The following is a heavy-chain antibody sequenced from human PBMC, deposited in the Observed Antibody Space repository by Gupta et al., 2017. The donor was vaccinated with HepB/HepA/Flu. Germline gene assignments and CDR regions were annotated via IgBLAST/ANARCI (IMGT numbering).Heavy chain of an antibody. CDR3: ARVRYYYESGDYYDAFDI. CDR1: GFTFSLYA. V-gene: IGHV3-23*01. J-gene: IGHJ3*02. D-gene: IGHD3-22*01. Sequence: EVQLLESGGGLVQPGGSLRLSCAASGFTFSLYAMTWVRQASGKGLEWVSLITGSGTRTYYAEYVKGRFTISRDNSKNTVYVQMNSLRAEDTAVYYCARVRYYYESGDYYDAFDIWGQGTMVTVSS. CDR2: ITGSGTRT.